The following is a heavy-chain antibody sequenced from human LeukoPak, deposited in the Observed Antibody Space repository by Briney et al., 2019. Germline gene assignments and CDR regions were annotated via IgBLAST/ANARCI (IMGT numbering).Heavy chain of an antibody. D-gene: IGHD1-26*01. V-gene: IGHV4-34*01. CDR2: INHSGST. CDR3: ARWVGNRNWFDP. Sequence: SETLSLTCAVYGGSFSGYYWSWIRQPPGKGLEWIGEINHSGSTNYNPSLKSRVTISVDTSKNQFSLKMTSVTAADTAVYYCARWVGNRNWFDPWGQGTLVTVSS. J-gene: IGHJ5*02. CDR1: GGSFSGYY.